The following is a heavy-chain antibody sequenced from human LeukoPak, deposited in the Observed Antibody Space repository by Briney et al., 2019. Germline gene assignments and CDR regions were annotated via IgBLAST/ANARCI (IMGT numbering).Heavy chain of an antibody. CDR2: ISGSGGST. CDR3: AKDSSGSYSPQH. D-gene: IGHD1-26*01. V-gene: IGHV3-23*01. J-gene: IGHJ1*01. CDR1: GFTFSSSA. Sequence: GGSLRLSCAASGFTFSSSAMSWVRQAPGKGLEWVSAISGSGGSTYYADSVKGRFTISRDNSKNTLYLQMNSLRAEDTAVYYCAKDSSGSYSPQHWGQGTLVTVSS.